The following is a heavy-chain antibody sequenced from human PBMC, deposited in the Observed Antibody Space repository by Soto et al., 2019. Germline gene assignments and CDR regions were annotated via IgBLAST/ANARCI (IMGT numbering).Heavy chain of an antibody. D-gene: IGHD1-26*01. CDR2: IRNKANSYTT. Sequence: EVQLVESGGGLVQPGGSQRLSCAASGFTFSDHYMDWVRQAPGKGLEWVGRIRNKANSYTTDYAASVKGRFTISRDDSKDSLYLQMISLKTEDTAIYYCATDSGKGAYLDYWGPGTLATVSS. CDR1: GFTFSDHY. CDR3: ATDSGKGAYLDY. V-gene: IGHV3-72*01. J-gene: IGHJ4*01.